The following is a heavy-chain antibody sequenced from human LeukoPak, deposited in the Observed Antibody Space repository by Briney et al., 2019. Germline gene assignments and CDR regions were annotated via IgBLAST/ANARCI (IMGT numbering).Heavy chain of an antibody. CDR1: GGSFSGYY. CDR3: ARHRRFRYSSSWYYTFDY. V-gene: IGHV4-34*01. Sequence: PSETLSLTCAVYGGSFSGYYWSWIRQPPGKGLEWIGEINHSGSTNYNPSLKSRVTISVDTSKNQFSLKLSSVTAADTAVYYCARHRRFRYSSSWYYTFDYWGQGTLVTVSS. D-gene: IGHD6-13*01. CDR2: INHSGST. J-gene: IGHJ4*02.